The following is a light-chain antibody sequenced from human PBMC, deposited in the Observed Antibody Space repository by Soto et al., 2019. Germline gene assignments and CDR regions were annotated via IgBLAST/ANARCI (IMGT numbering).Light chain of an antibody. CDR2: GAS. CDR3: QQYNNWYT. CDR1: QSVGSN. Sequence: EVVMTQSPATLSVSPGERATLSCRAGQSVGSNLAWYQQKPGQAPRLLIYGASTRATGVPARFTGSGFGTDFTLAISSLQSEDFAVYYCQQYNNWYTFGQGTKLEIK. V-gene: IGKV3-15*01. J-gene: IGKJ2*01.